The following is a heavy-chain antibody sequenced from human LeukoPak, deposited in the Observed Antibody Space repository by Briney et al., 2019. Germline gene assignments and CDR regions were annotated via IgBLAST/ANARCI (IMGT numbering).Heavy chain of an antibody. CDR2: IYPGDSDT. Sequence: GESLKISCKGSGYSFTSYWIGWVRQMPGKGLEWMGIIYPGDSDTRYSPSFQGQVTISADKSISTAYLQWSSLKASDTAMYYCARLRSMVRGVIQGWFDPWGQGTLVTVSS. V-gene: IGHV5-51*01. CDR1: GYSFTSYW. CDR3: ARLRSMVRGVIQGWFDP. J-gene: IGHJ5*02. D-gene: IGHD3-10*01.